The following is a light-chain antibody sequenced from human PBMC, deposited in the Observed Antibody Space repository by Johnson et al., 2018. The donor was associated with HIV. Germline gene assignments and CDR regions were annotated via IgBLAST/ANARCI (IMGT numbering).Light chain of an antibody. V-gene: IGLV1-51*01. J-gene: IGLJ1*01. Sequence: QSVLTQPPSVSAAPGQKVTISCSGSSSNIGNKYVSWYQQFPGTAPKLLIYDNIKRPSGIPDRFSGSKSGTSATLGIAGLQTGDEADYYCGTWDSSLSANVFGTGTKVTVL. CDR1: SSNIGNKY. CDR3: GTWDSSLSANV. CDR2: DNI.